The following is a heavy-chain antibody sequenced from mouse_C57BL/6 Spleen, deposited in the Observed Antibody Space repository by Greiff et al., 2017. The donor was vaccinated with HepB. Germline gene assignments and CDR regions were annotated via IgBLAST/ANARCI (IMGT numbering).Heavy chain of an antibody. CDR3: ARGRNYYGSSYEVFVFAY. V-gene: IGHV1-52*01. Sequence: VKLQQPGAELVRPGSSVKLSCKASGYTFTSYWMHWVKQRPIQGLEWIGNIDPSDSETNYNQKFKDKATLTVDKSSSTAYMQISSLTSEDSAVYYCARGRNYYGSSYEVFVFAYWGQGTLVTVSA. D-gene: IGHD1-1*01. CDR2: IDPSDSET. CDR1: GYTFTSYW. J-gene: IGHJ3*01.